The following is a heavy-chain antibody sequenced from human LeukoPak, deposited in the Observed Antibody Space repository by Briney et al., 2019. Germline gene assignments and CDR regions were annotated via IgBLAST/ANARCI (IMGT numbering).Heavy chain of an antibody. CDR2: IYSGGST. J-gene: IGHJ4*02. V-gene: IGHV3-66*01. CDR1: GFTFSSYA. Sequence: GGSLRLSCAASGFTFSSYAMSWVRQAPGKGLEWVSVIYSGGSTYYADSVKGRFTISRDNSKNTLYLQMNSLRAEDTAVYYCARGYCSGGSCYSSPLSLDYWGQGTLVTVSS. CDR3: ARGYCSGGSCYSSPLSLDY. D-gene: IGHD2-15*01.